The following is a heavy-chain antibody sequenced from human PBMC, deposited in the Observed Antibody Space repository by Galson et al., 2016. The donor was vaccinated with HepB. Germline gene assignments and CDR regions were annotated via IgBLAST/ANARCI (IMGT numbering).Heavy chain of an antibody. Sequence: SVKVSCKASGYTFTDYALNWVRQAPGQGLEWMGWISASNGDTKYTQKLQGRVSMTTDTSTGTAYMELRGLRSDDTAIYYCARGTSVLAVTLGYYYGMDLWGQGTTVTVSS. CDR2: ISASNGDT. V-gene: IGHV1-18*01. CDR1: GYTFTDYA. J-gene: IGHJ6*02. D-gene: IGHD1-14*01. CDR3: ARGTSVLAVTLGYYYGMDL.